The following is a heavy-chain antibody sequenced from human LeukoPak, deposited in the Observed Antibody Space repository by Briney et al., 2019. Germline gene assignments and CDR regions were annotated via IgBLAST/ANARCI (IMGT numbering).Heavy chain of an antibody. Sequence: GGSLRLSCTASGFSFSGHWMHWARQLPGKGLVWVSRISPTGSTTSYADSVKGRFTISRDNAKNSLYLQMNSLRAEDTAVYYCAREAPGSYCSSTSCPHPADYWGQGTLVTVSS. CDR1: GFSFSGHW. CDR2: ISPTGSTT. V-gene: IGHV3-74*01. CDR3: AREAPGSYCSSTSCPHPADY. J-gene: IGHJ4*02. D-gene: IGHD2-2*01.